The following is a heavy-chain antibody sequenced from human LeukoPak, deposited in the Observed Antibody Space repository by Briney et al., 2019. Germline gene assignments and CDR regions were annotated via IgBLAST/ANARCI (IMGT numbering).Heavy chain of an antibody. D-gene: IGHD6-13*01. CDR2: ISSSSSYI. CDR1: GFTFSSYS. Sequence: GGSLRLSCAASGFTFSSYSMNWVRQAPGKGLEWVSSISSSSSYIYYADSVKGRFTISRDNSKNTLYLQMNSLRAEDTAVYYCATDIAAAGTNYYYGMDVWGQGTTVTVSS. J-gene: IGHJ6*02. CDR3: ATDIAAAGTNYYYGMDV. V-gene: IGHV3-21*04.